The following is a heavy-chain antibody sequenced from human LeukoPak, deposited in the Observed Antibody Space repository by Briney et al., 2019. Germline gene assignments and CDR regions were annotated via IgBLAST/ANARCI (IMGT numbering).Heavy chain of an antibody. Sequence: GGSLRLSCAASGFTFSNAWMSWVRQAPGKGLEWVGRIKSKTDGGTTDYAAPVKGRFTISRDDSKNTLYLQMNSLRAEDTAVYYCAKDDNYIRFLSWGQGTLATVSS. CDR1: GFTFSNAW. J-gene: IGHJ5*02. V-gene: IGHV3-15*01. D-gene: IGHD3-16*01. CDR2: IKSKTDGGTT. CDR3: AKDDNYIRFLS.